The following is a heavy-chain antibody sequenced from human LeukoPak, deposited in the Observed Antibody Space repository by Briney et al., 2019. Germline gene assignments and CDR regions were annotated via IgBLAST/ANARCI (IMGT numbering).Heavy chain of an antibody. V-gene: IGHV3-33*01. D-gene: IGHD4-11*01. CDR1: GFIFSHYG. J-gene: IGHJ4*01. CDR3: ARDAQRGFDYSNSLEY. Sequence: GGSLRLSCAASGFIFSHYGMHWVRQAPGKGLEGVAVIWSDGSNRFYADSVKGRFTISRDNSQNTVFLQMNSLRAEDTAMYYCARDAQRGFDYSNSLEYWGHGTLVTVSS. CDR2: IWSDGSNR.